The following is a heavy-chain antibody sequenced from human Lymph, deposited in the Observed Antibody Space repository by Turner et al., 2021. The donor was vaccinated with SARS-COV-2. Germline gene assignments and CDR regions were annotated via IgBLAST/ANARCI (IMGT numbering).Heavy chain of an antibody. J-gene: IGHJ6*02. V-gene: IGHV1-2*02. Sequence: QVQLVQSGAEVKKPGASVKVSCKASGYTFPGYYMHWVRLAPGQGLEWMGWINPNSGGTNYAQKFQGRVTMTRDTSISTAYMELSRLRSDDTAVYYCARDVERYNDFWSGYSGGYGLDVWGQGTTVTVSS. CDR1: GYTFPGYY. CDR2: INPNSGGT. D-gene: IGHD3-3*01. CDR3: ARDVERYNDFWSGYSGGYGLDV.